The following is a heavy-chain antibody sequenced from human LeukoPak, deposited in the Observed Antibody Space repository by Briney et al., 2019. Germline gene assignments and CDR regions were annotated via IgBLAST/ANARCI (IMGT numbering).Heavy chain of an antibody. Sequence: SVKVSCKASGGTFSSYAISWVRQAPGQGLEWMGGIIPIFGTANYAQKFQGRVTITADKSTSTAYMELSSLRSEDTAVYYCARVQLGYSGGWYGGYYFDYWGQGTLVTVSS. CDR1: GGTFSSYA. CDR3: ARVQLGYSGGWYGGYYFDY. V-gene: IGHV1-69*06. J-gene: IGHJ4*02. D-gene: IGHD6-19*01. CDR2: IIPIFGTA.